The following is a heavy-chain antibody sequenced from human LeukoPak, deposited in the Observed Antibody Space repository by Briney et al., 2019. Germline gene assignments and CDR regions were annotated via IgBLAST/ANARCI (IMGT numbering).Heavy chain of an antibody. CDR2: IYHSGSA. CDR1: GGSISSGGYS. CDR3: ARVYYYGSGRVDP. J-gene: IGHJ5*02. Sequence: PSQTLSLTCAVSGGSISSGGYSWSWIRQPPGKGLEWIGYIYHSGSAYYNPSLKSRVTISVDRSKNQFSLKLSSVTAADTAVYYCARVYYYGSGRVDPWGQGTLVTVYS. D-gene: IGHD3-10*01. V-gene: IGHV4-30-2*01.